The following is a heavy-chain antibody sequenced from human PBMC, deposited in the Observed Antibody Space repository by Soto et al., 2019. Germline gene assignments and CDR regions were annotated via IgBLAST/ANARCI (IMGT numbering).Heavy chain of an antibody. V-gene: IGHV1-69*13. D-gene: IGHD3-22*01. CDR1: GGTFSSYA. Sequence: SVKVFCKASGGTFSSYAISWVRQAPGQGLEWMGGIIPIFGTANYAQKFQGRVTITADESTSTAYMELSSLRSEDTAVYYCARDHLPNDSSGYYGYNWFDPWGQGTLVTVSS. CDR3: ARDHLPNDSSGYYGYNWFDP. CDR2: IIPIFGTA. J-gene: IGHJ5*02.